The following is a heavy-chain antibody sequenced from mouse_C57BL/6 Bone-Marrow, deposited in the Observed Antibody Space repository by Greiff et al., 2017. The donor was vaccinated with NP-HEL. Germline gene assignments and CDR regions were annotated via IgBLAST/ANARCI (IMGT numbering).Heavy chain of an antibody. CDR1: GFTFSSYA. D-gene: IGHD2-4*01. J-gene: IGHJ4*01. CDR3: ARSDYDSYAMDY. Sequence: EVQLVESGGGLVKPGGSLKLSCAASGFTFSSYAMSWVRQTPEKRLEWVATISDGGSYTYYPDNVKGRFTISRDNAKNNLYLQMSHLKSEDTAMYYCARSDYDSYAMDYWGQGTSVTVSS. V-gene: IGHV5-4*01. CDR2: ISDGGSYT.